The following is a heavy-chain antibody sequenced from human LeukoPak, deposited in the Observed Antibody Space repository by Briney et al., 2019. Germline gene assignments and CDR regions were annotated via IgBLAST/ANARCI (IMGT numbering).Heavy chain of an antibody. Sequence: ASVKVSCKASGYTFTGYYMHWVRQAPGQGLEWMGWINSNSGGTNYAQKFQGRVTMTRDTSISTAYMELSRLRSDDTAVYYCARDEVHYYDSSGYHSWYFDYWGQGTLVTVSS. V-gene: IGHV1-2*02. CDR3: ARDEVHYYDSSGYHSWYFDY. CDR2: INSNSGGT. J-gene: IGHJ4*02. CDR1: GYTFTGYY. D-gene: IGHD3-22*01.